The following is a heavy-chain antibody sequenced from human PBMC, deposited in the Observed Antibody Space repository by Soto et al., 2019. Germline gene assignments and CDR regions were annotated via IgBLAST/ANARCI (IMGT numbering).Heavy chain of an antibody. V-gene: IGHV3-72*01. CDR2: SRDKVHSHTT. Sequence: EVQLAESGGGLVQPGGSLRLSCAASGFTFSDHYMDWVRQAPGKGLEWVGSSRDKVHSHTTEYAASVKGRFTISRGDSENSLYLQMNSLKTEGTAVYYCARGVVSTGYFDYWGPGTRVTVSS. CDR3: ARGVVSTGYFDY. J-gene: IGHJ4*02. D-gene: IGHD5-12*01. CDR1: GFTFSDHY.